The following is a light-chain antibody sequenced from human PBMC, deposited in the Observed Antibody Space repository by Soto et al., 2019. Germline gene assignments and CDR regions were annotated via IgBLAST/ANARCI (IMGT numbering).Light chain of an antibody. Sequence: QSVLTQPPSVSAAPGQTVTISCSGSSSNIGNNYVSWYQQLPGTAPKLLIYGNNQRPSGIPDRFSGSKSGTSATLGITGLQTGDEADYYCGTWDGSLRAVVFGGGTKVTVL. CDR2: GNN. J-gene: IGLJ2*01. V-gene: IGLV1-51*01. CDR3: GTWDGSLRAVV. CDR1: SSNIGNNY.